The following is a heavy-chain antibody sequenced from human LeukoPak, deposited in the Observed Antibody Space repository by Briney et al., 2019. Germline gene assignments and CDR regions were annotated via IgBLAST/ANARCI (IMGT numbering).Heavy chain of an antibody. CDR1: GFTFDDYA. J-gene: IGHJ4*02. CDR2: ISWNSGSI. D-gene: IGHD3-22*01. Sequence: GRSLRLSCAASGFTFDDYAMHWVRQAPGKGLEWVSGISWNSGSIGYADSVKGRFTISRDNAKNSLYLQMNSLRAEDTAVYYCARYYYDSSGYSSDYWGQGTLVTVSS. CDR3: ARYYYDSSGYSSDY. V-gene: IGHV3-9*01.